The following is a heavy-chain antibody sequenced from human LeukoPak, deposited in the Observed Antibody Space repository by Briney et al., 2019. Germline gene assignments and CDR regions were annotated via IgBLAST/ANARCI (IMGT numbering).Heavy chain of an antibody. CDR3: ARAGGSSGWYGDY. D-gene: IGHD6-19*01. Sequence: PGRSLRLYCAASGFTFSSYAMHWVRQAPGKGLEWVAVISYDGSNKYYADSVKGRFTISRDNSKNTLYLQMNSLRAEDTAVYYCARAGGSSGWYGDYWGQGTLVTVSS. CDR1: GFTFSSYA. V-gene: IGHV3-30-3*01. CDR2: ISYDGSNK. J-gene: IGHJ4*02.